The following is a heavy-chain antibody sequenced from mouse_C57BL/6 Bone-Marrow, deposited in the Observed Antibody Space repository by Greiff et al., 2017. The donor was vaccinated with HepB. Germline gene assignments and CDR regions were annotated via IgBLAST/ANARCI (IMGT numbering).Heavy chain of an antibody. Sequence: QVQLQQSGAELAKPGASVKLSCQASGYTFTSYWMHWVKQRPGQGLEWIGYINPSSGYTKYNQKFKDKATLTADKSSSTAYMQLSSLTYEDSAVYYCAREWRLRRGYFDYWGQGTTLTVSS. CDR1: GYTFTSYW. V-gene: IGHV1-7*01. CDR3: AREWRLRRGYFDY. D-gene: IGHD2-4*01. CDR2: INPSSGYT. J-gene: IGHJ2*01.